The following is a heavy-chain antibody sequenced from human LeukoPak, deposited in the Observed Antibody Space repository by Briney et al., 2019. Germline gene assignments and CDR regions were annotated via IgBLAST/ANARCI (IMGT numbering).Heavy chain of an antibody. D-gene: IGHD2-2*02. J-gene: IGHJ6*02. CDR3: ARVGDIVVVPAAISGMYYYYGMDV. Sequence: SETLSLTCTVSGGSISSYYWSWIRQPAGKGLEWIGRIYTSGSTNYNPSLKSRVTMSVDTSKNQFSLKLSSVTAADTAVYYCARVGDIVVVPAAISGMYYYYGMDVWGQGTTVTVSS. V-gene: IGHV4-4*07. CDR2: IYTSGST. CDR1: GGSISSYY.